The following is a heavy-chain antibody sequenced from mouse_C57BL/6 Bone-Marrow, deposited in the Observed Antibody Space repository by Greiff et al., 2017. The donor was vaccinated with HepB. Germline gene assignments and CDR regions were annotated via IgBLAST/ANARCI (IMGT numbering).Heavy chain of an antibody. CDR2: ISSGGSYT. D-gene: IGHD1-1*02. Sequence: EVKLVESGGDLVKPGGSLKLSCAASGFTFSSYGMSWVRQTPDKRLEWVATISSGGSYTYYPDSVKGRFTISRDNAKNTLYLQMSSLKSEDTAMYYCARHGVHYAMDYWGQGTSVTVSS. J-gene: IGHJ4*01. CDR1: GFTFSSYG. CDR3: ARHGVHYAMDY. V-gene: IGHV5-6*01.